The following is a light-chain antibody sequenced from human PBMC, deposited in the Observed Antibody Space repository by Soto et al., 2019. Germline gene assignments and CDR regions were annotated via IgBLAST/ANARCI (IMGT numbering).Light chain of an antibody. V-gene: IGLV2-14*01. J-gene: IGLJ2*01. CDR2: EVS. CDR1: SSDVGGHNY. Sequence: QSVLTQPASVSGAPGQSITISCTGTSSDVGGHNYVSWYQQHPGKAPKLMIYEVSNRPSGISNRFSGSKSGNTASLTISGLQAEDEADYYCSSYPSSSTLVFVGGTKLTV. CDR3: SSYPSSSTLV.